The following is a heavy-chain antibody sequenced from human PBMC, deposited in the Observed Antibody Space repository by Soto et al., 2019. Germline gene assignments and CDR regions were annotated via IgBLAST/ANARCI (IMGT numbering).Heavy chain of an antibody. CDR3: ARGTAGSGGSCYQYYFDY. J-gene: IGHJ4*02. Sequence: QVQLVQSGAEVKKPGSSVKVSCKASGGTFSSYTISWVRQAPGQGLEWMGRIIPILGIANYAQKLQGRVTITADKSTSTAYMELSSLRSENTAVYYCARGTAGSGGSCYQYYFDYWGQGTLVTVSS. V-gene: IGHV1-69*02. CDR1: GGTFSSYT. CDR2: IIPILGIA. D-gene: IGHD2-15*01.